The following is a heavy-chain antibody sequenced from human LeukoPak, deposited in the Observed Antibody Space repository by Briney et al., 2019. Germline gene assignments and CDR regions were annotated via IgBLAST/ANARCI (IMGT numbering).Heavy chain of an antibody. V-gene: IGHV1-18*01. CDR3: ARVVPYYYDSSGYLPKKYYFDY. Sequence: ASVKVSCKASGYTFTSYGISWVRQAPGQGLEWMGWISAYNGNTNYAQKLQGRVTMTTDTSTSTAYMELRSLRSDDTAVYYCARVVPYYYDSSGYLPKKYYFDYWGQGTLVTVSS. D-gene: IGHD3-22*01. CDR1: GYTFTSYG. J-gene: IGHJ4*02. CDR2: ISAYNGNT.